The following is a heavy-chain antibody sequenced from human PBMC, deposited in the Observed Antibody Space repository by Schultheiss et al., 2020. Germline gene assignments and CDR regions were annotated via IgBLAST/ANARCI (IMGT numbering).Heavy chain of an antibody. CDR3: ARGRSRYGDYNWFDP. D-gene: IGHD4-17*01. J-gene: IGHJ5*02. Sequence: TLSRTCTVSGGSISSYYWSWIRQPPGKGLEWIGYIYYSGSTNYNPSLKSRVTISVDTSKNQFSLKLSSVTAADTAVYYCARGRSRYGDYNWFDPWGQGTMVTVSS. CDR2: IYYSGST. CDR1: GGSISSYY. V-gene: IGHV4-59*13.